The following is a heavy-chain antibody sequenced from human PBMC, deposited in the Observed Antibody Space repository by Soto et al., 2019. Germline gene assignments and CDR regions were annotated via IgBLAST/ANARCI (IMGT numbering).Heavy chain of an antibody. CDR2: INPNSGGT. J-gene: IGHJ6*02. CDR1: GYTFTGYY. D-gene: IGHD3-3*01. CDR3: ARVGSGRFLEWLLGDYGMDV. Sequence: ASVKVSCKASGYTFTGYYMHWVRQAPGQGLEWMGWINPNSGGTNYAQKFQGWVTMTRDTSISTAYMELSRLRSDDTAVYYCARVGSGRFLEWLLGDYGMDVWGQGTTLTVSS. V-gene: IGHV1-2*04.